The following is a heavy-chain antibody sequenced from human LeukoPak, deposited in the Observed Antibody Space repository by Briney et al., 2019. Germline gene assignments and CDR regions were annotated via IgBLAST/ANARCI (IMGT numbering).Heavy chain of an antibody. V-gene: IGHV3-21*01. CDR1: GFTFSNYN. Sequence: GGSLRLSCAASGFTFSNYNMNWVRQAPGKGLEWVSSITSSSSHIYYADSVRGRFTISRDNAENSLYLQVNSLRAEDTAVYYCARGLGRTFDMWGQGTMVTVSS. J-gene: IGHJ3*02. CDR3: ARGLGRTFDM. CDR2: ITSSSSHI. D-gene: IGHD5-12*01.